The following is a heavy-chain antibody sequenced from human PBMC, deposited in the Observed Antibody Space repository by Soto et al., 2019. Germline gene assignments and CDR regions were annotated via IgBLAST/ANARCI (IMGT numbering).Heavy chain of an antibody. D-gene: IGHD2-2*01. Sequence: SETLSLTCTVSGGSISSGGYYWSWIRQHPGKGLEWIGYIYYSGSTYYNPSLKSRVTISVDTSKNQFSLKLSSVTAADTAVYYCARDCSSTSCYYRYYGMDVWGQGTTVTVSS. J-gene: IGHJ6*02. CDR3: ARDCSSTSCYYRYYGMDV. V-gene: IGHV4-31*03. CDR2: IYYSGST. CDR1: GGSISSGGYY.